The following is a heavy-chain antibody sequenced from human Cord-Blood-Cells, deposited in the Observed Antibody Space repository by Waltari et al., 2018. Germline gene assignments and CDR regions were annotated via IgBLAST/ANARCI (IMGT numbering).Heavy chain of an antibody. J-gene: IGHJ4*02. D-gene: IGHD3-3*01. CDR2: IYYSGST. CDR3: ARSDFWSGYYDY. V-gene: IGHV4-59*11. Sequence: QVQLQESGPGLVKPSETLSLTCTVSGCSISSHYWRWIRQPPGKGLEWIGYIYYSGSTNYNPSLKSRVTISVDTSKNQFSLKLSSVTAADTAVYYCARSDFWSGYYDYWGQGTLVTVSS. CDR1: GCSISSHY.